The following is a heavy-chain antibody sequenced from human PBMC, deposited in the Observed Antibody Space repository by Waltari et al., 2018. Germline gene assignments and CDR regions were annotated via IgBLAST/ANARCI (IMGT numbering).Heavy chain of an antibody. CDR1: GYTFTGYY. D-gene: IGHD6-13*01. CDR3: ALPLLAAAGTYSYYYGMDV. V-gene: IGHV1-2*06. CDR2: INPNSGGT. Sequence: QVQLVQSGAEVKKPGASVKVSCKASGYTFTGYYMNWVRPAPGPGLEWMGRINPNSGGTNYAQKFQGRVTMTRDTSISTAYMELSRLRSDDTAVYYCALPLLAAAGTYSYYYGMDVWGQGTTVTVSS. J-gene: IGHJ6*02.